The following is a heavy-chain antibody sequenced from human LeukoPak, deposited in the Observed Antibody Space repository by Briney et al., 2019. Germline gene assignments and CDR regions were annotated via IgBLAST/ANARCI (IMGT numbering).Heavy chain of an antibody. Sequence: GASVKVSCRVSGYTLTELSMHWVRQAPGKGLEWMGGFDPEDGETIYAQKFQGRVTMTEDTSTDTAYMELSSLRSEDTAVYYCATTVGAVAGPTWYFDLWGRGTLVTVSS. D-gene: IGHD6-19*01. V-gene: IGHV1-24*01. J-gene: IGHJ2*01. CDR2: FDPEDGET. CDR1: GYTLTELS. CDR3: ATTVGAVAGPTWYFDL.